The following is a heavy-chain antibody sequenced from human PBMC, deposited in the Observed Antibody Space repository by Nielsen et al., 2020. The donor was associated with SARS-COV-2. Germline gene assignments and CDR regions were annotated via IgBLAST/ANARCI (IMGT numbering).Heavy chain of an antibody. V-gene: IGHV3-30*04. CDR2: ISFDGTE. CDR3: ARETIDHTSSFIDF. CDR1: GFTFSNYA. D-gene: IGHD2-2*01. Sequence: GGSLRLSCAASGFTFSNYAIHWVRQAPGKGLQWMTIISFDGTEHYADSVKGRFTISRDNSKNTVYLQMSNLKVEDTAVYFCARETIDHTSSFIDFWGQGTLVTVSS. J-gene: IGHJ4*02.